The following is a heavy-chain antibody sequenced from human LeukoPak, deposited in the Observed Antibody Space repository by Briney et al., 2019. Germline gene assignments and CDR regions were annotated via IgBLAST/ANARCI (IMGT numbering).Heavy chain of an antibody. CDR1: GFTFSSYA. CDR2: INSNGGST. J-gene: IGHJ4*02. V-gene: IGHV3-64D*06. D-gene: IGHD1-26*01. Sequence: GGSLRLSCPASGFTFSSYAMHWVRQAPGKGLEYVSAINSNGGSTYYADSVKGRFTISRDNSKNTLYLQMSSLRAEDTAVYYCVKELSGSYYYWGQGTLVTVSS. CDR3: VKELSGSYYY.